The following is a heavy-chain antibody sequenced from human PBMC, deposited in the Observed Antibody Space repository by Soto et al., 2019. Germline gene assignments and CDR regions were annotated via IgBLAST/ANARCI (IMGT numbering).Heavy chain of an antibody. V-gene: IGHV3-30*18. J-gene: IGHJ4*02. D-gene: IGHD3-3*01. Sequence: GGSLRLSCAASGFTFSSYGMHWVRQAPGKGLEWVAVISYDGSNEYYADSVKGRFTISRDNSKNTLYLQMNSLRAEDTAVYYCAKDQELRFLEWLPYYYGSGSPFDYWGQGTLVTVSS. CDR2: ISYDGSNE. CDR1: GFTFSSYG. CDR3: AKDQELRFLEWLPYYYGSGSPFDY.